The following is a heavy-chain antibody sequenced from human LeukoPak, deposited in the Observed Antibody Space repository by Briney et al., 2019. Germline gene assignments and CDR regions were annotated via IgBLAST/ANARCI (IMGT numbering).Heavy chain of an antibody. CDR1: GYTFTSYG. D-gene: IGHD5-12*01. Sequence: SVKVSCKASGYTFTSYGISWVRQAPGQGLEWMGGIIPIFGTANYAQKFQGRVTITADKSTSTAYMELSSLRSEDTAVYYCARQGWLRSQIDYWGQGTLVTVSS. CDR3: ARQGWLRSQIDY. J-gene: IGHJ4*02. V-gene: IGHV1-69*06. CDR2: IIPIFGTA.